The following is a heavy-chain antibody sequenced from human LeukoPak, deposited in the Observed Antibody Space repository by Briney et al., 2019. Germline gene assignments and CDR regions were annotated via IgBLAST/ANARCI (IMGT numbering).Heavy chain of an antibody. Sequence: PGGSLRLACAASGFTFSNYAMSWVRRTPGKGLEWVSGISDGGGSTYNADSVDGRFTISRDNSKTTLSLEMHGLRADDAAVYYCAKYISDSVDDALDLWGPGTMVIVS. CDR1: GFTFSNYA. J-gene: IGHJ3*01. CDR3: AKYISDSVDDALDL. CDR2: ISDGGGST. D-gene: IGHD4-11*01. V-gene: IGHV3-23*01.